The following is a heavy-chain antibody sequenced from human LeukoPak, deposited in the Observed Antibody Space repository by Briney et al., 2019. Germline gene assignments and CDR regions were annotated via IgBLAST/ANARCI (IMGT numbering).Heavy chain of an antibody. Sequence: GESLKISCKGSGYSFTSHWIGWVRQMPGKGLEWMGIIYPGDSDTRYSPSFQGQVTISADKSISTAYLQWSSLKASDTAMYYCARGRGGDCSGGSCYIRFDPWGQGTLVTVSS. CDR1: GYSFTSHW. J-gene: IGHJ5*02. CDR2: IYPGDSDT. D-gene: IGHD2-15*01. V-gene: IGHV5-51*01. CDR3: ARGRGGDCSGGSCYIRFDP.